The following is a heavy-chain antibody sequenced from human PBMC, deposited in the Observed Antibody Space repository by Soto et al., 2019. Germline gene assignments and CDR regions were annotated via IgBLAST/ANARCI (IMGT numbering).Heavy chain of an antibody. V-gene: IGHV3-23*01. Sequence: EVQLLESGGGLVQPGGSLRLSCAASGFTFSSYAMNWVRQAPGKGLDWVSTISGSGISTYYADSVKGRFTISRDNSKNTLYLQRKSLRAEDTAVYYCAKERQATTVTLPDSWGQGTLVTVSS. CDR3: AKERQATTVTLPDS. J-gene: IGHJ4*02. D-gene: IGHD4-17*01. CDR1: GFTFSSYA. CDR2: ISGSGIST.